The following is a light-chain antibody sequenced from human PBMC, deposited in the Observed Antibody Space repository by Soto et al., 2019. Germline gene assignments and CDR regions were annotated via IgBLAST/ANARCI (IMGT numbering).Light chain of an antibody. J-gene: IGLJ2*01. V-gene: IGLV8-61*01. CDR2: NTN. CDR3: VLYMGSGISV. Sequence: QAVVTQEPSFSMSPGGTVTITCGLSSGSVSTNYYPSWYQQTPGQAPRTLIYNTNTRSSGVPDRFSGSILGNKAALTITGAQADDESDYYCVLYMGSGISVFGGGTKLTVL. CDR1: SGSVSTNYY.